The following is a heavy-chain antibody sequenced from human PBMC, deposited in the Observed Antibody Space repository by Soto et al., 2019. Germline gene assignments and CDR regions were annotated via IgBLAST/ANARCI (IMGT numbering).Heavy chain of an antibody. V-gene: IGHV1-69*12. CDR1: GGTFSSYA. CDR2: IIPIFGTA. Sequence: QVQLVQSGAEVKKPGSSVKVSCKASGGTFSSYAISWVRQAPGQGLEWMGGIIPIFGTANYAQKFQGRVTIAADESTSTADMELSSLRSEDTAVYYCARATGGPYSYGPPHIGYWGQGTLVTVSS. J-gene: IGHJ4*02. CDR3: ARATGGPYSYGPPHIGY. D-gene: IGHD5-18*01.